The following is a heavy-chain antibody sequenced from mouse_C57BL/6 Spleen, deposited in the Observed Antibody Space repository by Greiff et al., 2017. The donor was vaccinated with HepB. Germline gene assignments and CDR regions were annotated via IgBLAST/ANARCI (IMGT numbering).Heavy chain of an antibody. CDR1: GFSLTSYG. CDR2: IWSGGST. V-gene: IGHV2-2*01. Sequence: VHLVESGPGLVQPSQSLSITCTVSGFSLTSYGVHWVRQSPGKGLEWLGVIWSGGSTDYNAAFISRLSISKDNSKSQVFFKMTSLQADDPAIYYCARKNYGSSYVGVDYWGQGTSVTVSS. D-gene: IGHD1-1*01. J-gene: IGHJ4*01. CDR3: ARKNYGSSYVGVDY.